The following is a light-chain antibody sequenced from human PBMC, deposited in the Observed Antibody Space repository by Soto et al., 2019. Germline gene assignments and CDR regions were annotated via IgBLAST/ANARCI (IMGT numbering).Light chain of an antibody. CDR1: QTISNSY. CDR3: QVYDDSASK. V-gene: IGKV3-20*01. J-gene: IGKJ1*01. CDR2: GES. Sequence: EIVLTQSPGTLSLSPGERATLSCRASQTISNSYSAWYQQKPGQAPRLLIYGESTRASAITERFSGSGSGTDFTLTISRVEPGDCGVYYCQVYDDSASKFGQGTKVEIK.